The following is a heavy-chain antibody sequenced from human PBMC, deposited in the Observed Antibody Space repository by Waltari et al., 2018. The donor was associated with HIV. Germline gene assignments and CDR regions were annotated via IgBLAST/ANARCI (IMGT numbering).Heavy chain of an antibody. V-gene: IGHV1-69*08. CDR2: SIPILGIA. J-gene: IGHJ3*02. D-gene: IGHD1-26*01. CDR3: AREGYSGSLDAFDI. CDR1: GGTFSSYT. Sequence: QVQLVQSGAEVKKPGSSVKVSCKASGGTFSSYTISWVRQAPGQGLEWLGRSIPILGIANYAQKFQGRVTITADKSTSTAYMELSSLRSEDTAVYYCAREGYSGSLDAFDIWGQGTMVTVSS.